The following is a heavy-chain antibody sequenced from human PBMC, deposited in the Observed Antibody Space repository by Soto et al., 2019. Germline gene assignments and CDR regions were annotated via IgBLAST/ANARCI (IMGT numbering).Heavy chain of an antibody. D-gene: IGHD2-2*01. J-gene: IGHJ5*02. CDR2: IYTSGST. CDR3: ARERCSSTSCYSRTPPFDP. CDR1: GGSISSYY. Sequence: SETLSLTCTVSGGSISSYYWSWIRRPAGKGLEWIGRIYTSGSTNYNPSLKSRVTMSVDTSKNQFSLRLSSVTAADTAVYYCARERCSSTSCYSRTPPFDPWGQGTLVTVSS. V-gene: IGHV4-4*07.